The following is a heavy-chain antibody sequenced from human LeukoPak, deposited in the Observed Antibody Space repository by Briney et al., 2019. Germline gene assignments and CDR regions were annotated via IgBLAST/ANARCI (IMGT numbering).Heavy chain of an antibody. J-gene: IGHJ5*02. CDR2: IYHSGIT. CDR1: GYSISSGYY. Sequence: PSETLSLTCAVPGYSISSGYYWGWIRQPPGKGLEWIGSIYHSGITYYNASLKSRVTLSVDTSKNQFSLKLSSVTAADTAVYYCARVIYCSGGSCYDGAWFDPWGQGTLVTVSS. V-gene: IGHV4-38-2*01. CDR3: ARVIYCSGGSCYDGAWFDP. D-gene: IGHD2-15*01.